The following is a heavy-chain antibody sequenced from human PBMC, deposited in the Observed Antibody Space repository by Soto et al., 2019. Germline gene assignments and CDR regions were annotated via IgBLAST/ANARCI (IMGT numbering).Heavy chain of an antibody. J-gene: IGHJ4*02. Sequence: PSETLSLTCTVSGGSISSSSYYWGWIRQPPGKGLEWIGSIYYSGSTYYNPSLKSRVTISVDTSKNQFSLKLSSVTAADTAVYYCAKRPSSGSYFDYWGQGTLVTVSS. CDR2: IYYSGST. D-gene: IGHD6-19*01. CDR1: GGSISSSSYY. CDR3: AKRPSSGSYFDY. V-gene: IGHV4-39*01.